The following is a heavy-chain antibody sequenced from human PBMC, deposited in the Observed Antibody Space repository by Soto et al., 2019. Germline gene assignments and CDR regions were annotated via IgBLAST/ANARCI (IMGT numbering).Heavy chain of an antibody. CDR2: IYYSGST. CDR1: GGSISSSSYY. V-gene: IGHV4-39*01. D-gene: IGHD4-17*01. J-gene: IGHJ2*01. Sequence: QLQLQESGPGLVKPSETLSLTCTVSGGSISSSSYYWGWIRQPPGKGLEWIGSIYYSGSTYYNPSLKSRVTISVDTSKNQFSLKLSSVTAADTAVYYCATHLHDYGDPPLWYFDLWGRGTLVTVSS. CDR3: ATHLHDYGDPPLWYFDL.